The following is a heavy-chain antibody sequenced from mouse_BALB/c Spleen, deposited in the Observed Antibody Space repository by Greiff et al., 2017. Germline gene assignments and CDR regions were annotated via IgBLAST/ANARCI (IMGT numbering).Heavy chain of an antibody. D-gene: IGHD1-1*01. CDR2: INSNGGST. CDR1: GFTFSSYG. Sequence: DVHLVESGGGLVQPGGSLKLSCAASGFTFSSYGMSWVRQTPDKRLELVATINSNGGSTYYPDSVKGRFTISRDNAKNTLYLQMSSLKSEDTAMYYCARDSSYGSSYFDYWGQGTTLTVSS. CDR3: ARDSSYGSSYFDY. J-gene: IGHJ2*01. V-gene: IGHV5-6-3*01.